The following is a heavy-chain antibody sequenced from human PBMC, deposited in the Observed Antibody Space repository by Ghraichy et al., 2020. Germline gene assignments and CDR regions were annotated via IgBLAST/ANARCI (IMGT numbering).Heavy chain of an antibody. J-gene: IGHJ6*02. CDR3: ARTDHYSYAMDV. V-gene: IGHV3-7*01. Sequence: GGSLRLSCAASGFTFSSYWMSWVRQAPGEGLEWLANIKQDGSEKYYVDSVKGRFTISRDNAKNSLYLQMNSLRAEDTAVYYCARTDHYSYAMDVWGQGTTVTVSS. CDR2: IKQDGSEK. CDR1: GFTFSSYW.